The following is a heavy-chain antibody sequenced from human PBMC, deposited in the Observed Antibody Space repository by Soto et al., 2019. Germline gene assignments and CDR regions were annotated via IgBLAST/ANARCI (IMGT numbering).Heavy chain of an antibody. D-gene: IGHD3-3*01. CDR1: GYSFTTYW. CDR2: IFPADSDT. CDR3: ARLDSGMDV. Sequence: GESLKISCQGSGYSFTTYWIAWVRQMPWKGLEWMGIIFPADSDTRYSPSFQGQVTISADKSISTAYLHWSSLKASDTAMYYCARLDSGMDVWGQGTAVTVSS. V-gene: IGHV5-51*01. J-gene: IGHJ6*02.